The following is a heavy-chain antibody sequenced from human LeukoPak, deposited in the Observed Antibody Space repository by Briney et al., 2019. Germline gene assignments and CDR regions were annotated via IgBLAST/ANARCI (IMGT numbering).Heavy chain of an antibody. CDR1: GGTFISYA. J-gene: IGHJ3*02. D-gene: IGHD1/OR15-1a*01. CDR2: IIPISGTA. Sequence: SAKVSCKASGGTFISYAISWVRQAPGQGVEGMGGIIPISGTANYAQKFQRRVTITTDESTSTAYMELSSLRSEDTAVYYCARLTGTDAFDIWGQGAMVSVSS. V-gene: IGHV1-69*05. CDR3: ARLTGTDAFDI.